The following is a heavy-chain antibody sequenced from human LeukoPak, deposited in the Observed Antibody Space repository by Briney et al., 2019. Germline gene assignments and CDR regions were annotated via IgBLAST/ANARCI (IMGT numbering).Heavy chain of an antibody. J-gene: IGHJ4*02. Sequence: PGGCLRLSCAASGFTFTSYSMNWVRQAPGKRLEWITYISSSSSTIYYADSVKVRLTTPRDNAKNSLYQQITRLTAEDTSVYYCARMVSAGFDYWGQRTLVTVSS. CDR3: ARMVSAGFDY. CDR2: ISSSSSTI. CDR1: GFTFTSYS. D-gene: IGHD1-14*01. V-gene: IGHV3-48*01.